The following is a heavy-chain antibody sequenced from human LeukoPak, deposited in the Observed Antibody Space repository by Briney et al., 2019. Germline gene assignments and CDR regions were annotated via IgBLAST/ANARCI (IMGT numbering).Heavy chain of an antibody. D-gene: IGHD3-22*01. CDR2: ISWNSGSI. V-gene: IGHV3-9*01. J-gene: IGHJ4*02. CDR1: GFTFDDYA. Sequence: GRSLRLSCAASGFTFDDYAMHWVRQAPGKGLEWVSGISWNSGSIGYADSVKGRFTISRDNAKNSLYLQMNSLRAEDTALYYCAKDNYYDSSGYYKNWGQGTLATVSS. CDR3: AKDNYYDSSGYYKN.